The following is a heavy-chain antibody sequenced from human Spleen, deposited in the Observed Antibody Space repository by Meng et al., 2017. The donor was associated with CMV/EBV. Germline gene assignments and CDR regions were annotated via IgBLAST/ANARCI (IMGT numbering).Heavy chain of an antibody. D-gene: IGHD6-19*01. CDR2: ISGYNGDT. J-gene: IGHJ4*02. CDR3: ALGFWVAVAVFDY. CDR1: GKAFSNYG. V-gene: IGHV1-18*01. Sequence: SASGKAFSNYGISWVRQAPGRGLEWMGRISGYNGDTNYAQKFRDRGTMTTDTSTSTAYMELSSLRSDDTGVYYCALGFWVAVAVFDYWGQGTLVTVSS.